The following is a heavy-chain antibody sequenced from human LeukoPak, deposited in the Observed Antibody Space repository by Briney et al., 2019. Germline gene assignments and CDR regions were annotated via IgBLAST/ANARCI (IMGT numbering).Heavy chain of an antibody. CDR1: RYTFTSYD. V-gene: IGHV1-8*01. J-gene: IGHJ5*02. CDR3: ARADVYYDFWSGRLDP. Sequence: ASVKVSCKASRYTFTSYDINWVRQATGQGVEWMGWMNPKSGNTGYAQKFQRRVTMTRNTSISTAYMELSSLRSEDTAVYYCARADVYYDFWSGRLDPWGQGTLVTVSS. D-gene: IGHD3-3*01. CDR2: MNPKSGNT.